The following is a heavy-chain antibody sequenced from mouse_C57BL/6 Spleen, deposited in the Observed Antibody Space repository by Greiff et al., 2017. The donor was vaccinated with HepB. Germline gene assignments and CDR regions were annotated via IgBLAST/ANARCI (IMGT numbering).Heavy chain of an antibody. V-gene: IGHV1-82*01. J-gene: IGHJ4*01. D-gene: IGHD2-4*01. CDR2: IYPGDGDT. Sequence: VKLQESGPELVKPGASVKISCKASGYAFSSSWMNWVKQRPGKGLEWIGRIYPGDGDTNYNGKFKGKATLTADKSSSTAYMQLSSLTSEDSAVYFCARSRGYDYGYAMDYWGQGTSVTVSS. CDR3: ARSRGYDYGYAMDY. CDR1: GYAFSSSW.